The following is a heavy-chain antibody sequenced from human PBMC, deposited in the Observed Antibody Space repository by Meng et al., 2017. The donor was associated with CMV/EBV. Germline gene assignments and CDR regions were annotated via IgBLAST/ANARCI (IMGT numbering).Heavy chain of an antibody. CDR3: ARGRLLKNWFDP. Sequence: ASVKVSCKASGYTFTSYDINWVRQATGQGLEWMGWMNPNSGNTGYAQKFQGRVTMTRNTSISTAYMELSSLRSEDTAVYYCARGRLLKNWFDPWGQGTLVTVS. V-gene: IGHV1-8*01. CDR2: MNPNSGNT. J-gene: IGHJ5*02. CDR1: GYTFTSYD.